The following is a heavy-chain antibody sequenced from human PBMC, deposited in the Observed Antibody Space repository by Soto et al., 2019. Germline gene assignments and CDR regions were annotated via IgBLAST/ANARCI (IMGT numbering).Heavy chain of an antibody. J-gene: IGHJ4*02. Sequence: SVKVSCKASGGTFSSYAISWVRQAPGQGLEWMGGIIPIFGTANYAQKFQGRVTITADKSASTAYMELSSLRSEDTAVYYCALRFLEWLSFDYWGQGTLVTVSS. CDR1: GGTFSSYA. CDR2: IIPIFGTA. V-gene: IGHV1-69*06. D-gene: IGHD3-3*01. CDR3: ALRFLEWLSFDY.